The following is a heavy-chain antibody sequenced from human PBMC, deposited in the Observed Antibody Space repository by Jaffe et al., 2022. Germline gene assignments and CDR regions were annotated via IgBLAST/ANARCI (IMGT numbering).Heavy chain of an antibody. Sequence: QVQLVESGGGVVQPGGSLRLSCAASGFTFSSYGMHWVRQAPGKGLEWVAFIRYDGSNKYYADSVKGRFTISRDNSKNTLYLQMNSLRAEDTAVYYCAKGVLLAGILGDDAFDIWGQGTMVTVSS. V-gene: IGHV3-30*02. CDR3: AKGVLLAGILGDDAFDI. CDR2: IRYDGSNK. J-gene: IGHJ3*02. D-gene: IGHD3-16*01. CDR1: GFTFSSYG.